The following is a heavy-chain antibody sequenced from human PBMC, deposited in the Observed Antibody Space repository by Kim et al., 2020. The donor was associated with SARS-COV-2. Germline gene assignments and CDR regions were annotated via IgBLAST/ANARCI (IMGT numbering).Heavy chain of an antibody. CDR3: ARDRSPVTHNWLDP. CDR1: GGSISSSIFY. J-gene: IGHJ5*02. Sequence: SETLSLTCTVSGGSISSSIFYWGWIRQPPGRGLEWIGSISYSGSTYYNPSLKSRVTVSVDTSKNQFSLKLSPVTAADTAVYYCARDRSPVTHNWLDPWG. CDR2: ISYSGST. D-gene: IGHD4-17*01. V-gene: IGHV4-39*07.